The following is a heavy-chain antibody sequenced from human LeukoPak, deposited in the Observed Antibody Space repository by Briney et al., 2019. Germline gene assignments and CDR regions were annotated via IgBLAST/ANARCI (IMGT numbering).Heavy chain of an antibody. J-gene: IGHJ4*02. Sequence: GGSLRLSCAASGFTFSSYDMHWVRQATGKGLEWVSAIGTAGDTYYPGSVKGRFTISRENAKNSLYLQMNTLRAGDTAVYYCARGYCSGGSCLYYFDYWGEGTLGTVSS. D-gene: IGHD2-15*01. CDR1: GFTFSSYD. CDR2: IGTAGDT. CDR3: ARGYCSGGSCLYYFDY. V-gene: IGHV3-13*01.